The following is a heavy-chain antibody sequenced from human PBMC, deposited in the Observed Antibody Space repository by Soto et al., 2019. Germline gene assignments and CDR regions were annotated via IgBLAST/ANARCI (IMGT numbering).Heavy chain of an antibody. CDR3: ARGPKSGNYFLSFFDY. D-gene: IGHD3-22*01. CDR2: IKQDGSEK. V-gene: IGHV3-7*02. CDR1: GFTFSSYW. Sequence: GGSLRLSCAASGFTFSSYWMSWVRQAPGKGLEWVANIKQDGSEKYYVDSVKGRFTISRDNAKNSLYLQMNSLRAEDTAMYYCARGPKSGNYFLSFFDYWGQGTLVTVSS. J-gene: IGHJ4*02.